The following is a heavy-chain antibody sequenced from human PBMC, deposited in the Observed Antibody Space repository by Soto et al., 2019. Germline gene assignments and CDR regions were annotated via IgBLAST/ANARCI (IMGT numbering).Heavy chain of an antibody. CDR3: AREYSSSWNPFDY. V-gene: IGHV3-74*01. Sequence: QPGGSLRLSCAASGFTFSSYWMHWVRQAPGKGLVWVSRINSDGSSTSYADSVKGRFTISRDNAKNTLYLQMNSLRAEDTAVYYCAREYSSSWNPFDYWGQGTLVTVSS. D-gene: IGHD6-13*01. CDR2: INSDGSST. CDR1: GFTFSSYW. J-gene: IGHJ4*02.